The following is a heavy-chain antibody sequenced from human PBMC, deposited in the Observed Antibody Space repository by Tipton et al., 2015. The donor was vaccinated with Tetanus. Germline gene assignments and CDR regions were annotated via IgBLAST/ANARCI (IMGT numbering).Heavy chain of an antibody. Sequence: SLRLSCVGSGFTFSSYSMSWVRQAPGKGLEWLSLISSSSSYIYYADSVKGRFSIFRDNANNSVYLQMFSLGAEDTAVYYCARKGSSYATPGLDSWGQGTLVTVSS. CDR1: GFTFSSYS. D-gene: IGHD3-10*01. CDR3: ARKGSSYATPGLDS. V-gene: IGHV3-21*04. J-gene: IGHJ5*01. CDR2: ISSSSSYI.